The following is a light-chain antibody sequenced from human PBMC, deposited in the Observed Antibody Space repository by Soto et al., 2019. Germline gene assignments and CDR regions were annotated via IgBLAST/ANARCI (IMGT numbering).Light chain of an antibody. CDR2: SAS. Sequence: IQMTQSPSSLSASVGDRVTITCRAGQTVTDYLNWYQHKPGKAPKLLIYSASTLQSGVPSRFSGSGSGTDFTLTITSLQPEDFGTYYCHQTYSTPQTFGQGTKVDI. CDR1: QTVTDY. CDR3: HQTYSTPQT. J-gene: IGKJ1*01. V-gene: IGKV1-39*01.